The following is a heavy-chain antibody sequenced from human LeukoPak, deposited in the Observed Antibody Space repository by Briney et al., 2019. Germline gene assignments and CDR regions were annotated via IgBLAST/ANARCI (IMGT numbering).Heavy chain of an antibody. V-gene: IGHV3-74*01. Sequence: GGSLRLSCAASGFTFSSYEMNWVRQAPGKGLVWVSRIKTDGSRTNYADSVKGRFTISRDNAKNTVYLEMNSLRSEDTAVYYCARAIGSSWGKVDYWGQGTLVTVSS. CDR3: ARAIGSSWGKVDY. D-gene: IGHD6-13*01. CDR1: GFTFSSYE. J-gene: IGHJ4*02. CDR2: IKTDGSRT.